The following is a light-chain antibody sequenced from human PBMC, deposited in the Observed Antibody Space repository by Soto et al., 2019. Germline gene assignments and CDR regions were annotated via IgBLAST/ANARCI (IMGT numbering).Light chain of an antibody. Sequence: DIPMTQSPSSLSASVRDRVTITFRASQSISNYLNWYQQKPGRAPKLLIYAASSLQSGVPSRFSGSGSGTDFTLTITSLQPEDFATYYCQQTYSTWTFGQGTKV. CDR1: QSISNY. V-gene: IGKV1-39*01. J-gene: IGKJ1*01. CDR3: QQTYSTWT. CDR2: AAS.